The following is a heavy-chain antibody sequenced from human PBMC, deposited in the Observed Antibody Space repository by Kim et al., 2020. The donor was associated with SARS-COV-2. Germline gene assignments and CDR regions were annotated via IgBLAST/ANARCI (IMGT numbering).Heavy chain of an antibody. CDR3: ARDRDGVAAADGYYGMDV. D-gene: IGHD6-13*01. Sequence: SETLSLTCTVSGGSISSYYWSWIRQPPGKGLEWIGYIYYSGSTNYNPSLKSRVTISVDTSKNQFSLKLSSVTAADTAVYYCARDRDGVAAADGYYGMDVWGQGTTVTVSS. J-gene: IGHJ6*02. CDR1: GGSISSYY. V-gene: IGHV4-59*01. CDR2: IYYSGST.